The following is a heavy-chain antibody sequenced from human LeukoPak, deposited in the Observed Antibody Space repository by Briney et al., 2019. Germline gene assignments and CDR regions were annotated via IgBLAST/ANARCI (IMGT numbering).Heavy chain of an antibody. J-gene: IGHJ5*02. CDR3: TRDFRSADL. Sequence: GGSLRLSCVASGFTFSNYWMHWVHQPPGKGLVWVSRIYVDGRTTNYADSVKGRFTISRDNAKNTVYLEMNSLSVEDTATYYCTRDFRSADLWGQGTLVTVTS. CDR1: GFTFSNYW. CDR2: IYVDGRTT. V-gene: IGHV3-74*01.